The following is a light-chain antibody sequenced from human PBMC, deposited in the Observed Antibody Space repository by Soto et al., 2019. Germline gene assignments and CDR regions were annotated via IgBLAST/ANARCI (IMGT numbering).Light chain of an antibody. J-gene: IGKJ1*01. CDR1: QGIRND. V-gene: IGKV1-6*01. CDR3: LQDHSYPWT. Sequence: IQMTQSAASLSASLGDRVSITWRASQGIRNDLGWYQHKPGKAPKLLIHGASSLQSGVPSRFSGSASGTEFTLTISSLQTEDLASYYCLQDHSYPWTFGQGTKVDIK. CDR2: GAS.